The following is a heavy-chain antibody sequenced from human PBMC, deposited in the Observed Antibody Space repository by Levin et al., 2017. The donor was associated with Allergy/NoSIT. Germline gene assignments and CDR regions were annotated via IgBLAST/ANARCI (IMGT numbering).Heavy chain of an antibody. CDR3: AGGDGDHDY. Sequence: GESLKISCKASGYTFTGYYIHWVRQAPGQGLEYMGWINPNSGGTDYAQKFRGRVTMTRDTSISTAYMELSGLKSDDTAMYFCAGGDGDHDYRGQGTLVTVS. CDR2: INPNSGGT. J-gene: IGHJ4*02. CDR1: GYTFTGYY. V-gene: IGHV1-2*02. D-gene: IGHD4-17*01.